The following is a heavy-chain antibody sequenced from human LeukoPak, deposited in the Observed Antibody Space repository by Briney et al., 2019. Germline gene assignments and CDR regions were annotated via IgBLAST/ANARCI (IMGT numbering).Heavy chain of an antibody. J-gene: IGHJ4*02. D-gene: IGHD6-13*01. CDR2: ISAYNGNT. V-gene: IGHV1-18*01. CDR3: ARHVRPIGSSWDQFNFDY. Sequence: ASVKVSCKASGYTFTIYGISWVRQAPGQGLEWMGWISAYNGNTNYAQKFQGRVTMTTDTSTSTAYMELRSLRSDDTALYYCARHVRPIGSSWDQFNFDYWGQGTLVTVSS. CDR1: GYTFTIYG.